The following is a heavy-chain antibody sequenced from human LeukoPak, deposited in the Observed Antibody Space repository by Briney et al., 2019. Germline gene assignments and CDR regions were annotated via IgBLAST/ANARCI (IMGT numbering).Heavy chain of an antibody. CDR2: ISYDGSNK. Sequence: GGSLRLSCAASGFTFSNYGIHWVRQAPGKGLEWVAVISYDGSNKYYAESVKGRFTISRDNSKNTLYLQMNSLRAEDTAVYYCAKDIVATIGFDYWGQGTLVTVSS. D-gene: IGHD5-12*01. V-gene: IGHV3-30*18. CDR1: GFTFSNYG. J-gene: IGHJ4*02. CDR3: AKDIVATIGFDY.